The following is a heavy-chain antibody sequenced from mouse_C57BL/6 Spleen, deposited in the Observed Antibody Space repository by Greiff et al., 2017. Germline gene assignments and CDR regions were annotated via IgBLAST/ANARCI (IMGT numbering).Heavy chain of an antibody. J-gene: IGHJ1*03. V-gene: IGHV6-6*01. CDR1: GFTFSDAW. CDR2: IRNKANNHAT. CDR3: SRAYDGYSGYWYFDV. Sequence: EVNLVESGGGLVQPGGSMKLSCAASGFTFSDAWMDWVRQSPEKGLEWVAEIRNKANNHATYYAESVKGRFTISRDDSKSSVYLQMNSLRAEDTGIYYCSRAYDGYSGYWYFDVWGTGTTVTVSS. D-gene: IGHD2-3*01.